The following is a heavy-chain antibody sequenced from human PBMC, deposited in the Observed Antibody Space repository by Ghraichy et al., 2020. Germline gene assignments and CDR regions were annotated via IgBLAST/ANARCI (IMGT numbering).Heavy chain of an antibody. CDR3: ARAPYDDDGFYDDGFDI. V-gene: IGHV4-30-2*01. D-gene: IGHD3-22*01. Sequence: SETLSLTCAVAAGTISNRTHSRSWIGLPPVKGLEWIGYIYHSGSTYDNPSLKSRVTISADRSKNQISLKLSSVTAADTAVYYCARAPYDDDGFYDDGFDIWGQGTMVIVSS. J-gene: IGHJ3*02. CDR1: AGTISNRTHS. CDR2: IYHSGST.